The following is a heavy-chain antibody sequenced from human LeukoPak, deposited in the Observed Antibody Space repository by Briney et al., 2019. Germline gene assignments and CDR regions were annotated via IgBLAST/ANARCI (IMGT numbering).Heavy chain of an antibody. CDR1: GSRFTSYW. Sequence: GEALQISGKASGSRFTSYWIGGVRQMPGKGLEWRGLFCPGDSDTRYSPSFHAQVTLSADNSISTAYLQWSTLKASDTAMYYCVRRNSVVTGGGYDYWGQGTLVTVSS. J-gene: IGHJ4*02. CDR2: FCPGDSDT. CDR3: VRRNSVVTGGGYDY. V-gene: IGHV5-51*01. D-gene: IGHD4-23*01.